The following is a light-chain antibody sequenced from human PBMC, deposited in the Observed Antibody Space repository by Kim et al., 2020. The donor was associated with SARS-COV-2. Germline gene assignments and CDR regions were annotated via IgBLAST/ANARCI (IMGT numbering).Light chain of an antibody. CDR1: SSSMGAGYV. J-gene: IGLJ3*02. CDR3: KAWDNSLNAKV. Sequence: RVSSACTGSSSSMGAGYVEDWYQQLPGTAPKRLIYGKRSRPSGVPDEFSDAKSGTSAALAITGVQSEDEADYYCKAWDNSLNAKVFGGGTQLTVL. V-gene: IGLV1-40*01. CDR2: GKR.